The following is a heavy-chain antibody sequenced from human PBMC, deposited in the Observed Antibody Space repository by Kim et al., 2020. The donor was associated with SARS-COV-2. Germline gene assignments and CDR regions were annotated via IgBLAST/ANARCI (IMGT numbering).Heavy chain of an antibody. CDR3: ANGGILTGYYYLYGMDV. CDR1: GFTFSSYA. V-gene: IGHV3-23*01. Sequence: GGSLRLSCAASGFTFSSYAVSWVRQAPGKGLEWVSAISGSGGSTYYADSMKGRFTISRDNSKNTLYLQMNSLRAEDTAVYYCANGGILTGYYYLYGMDVWGQGTTVTVSS. CDR2: ISGSGGST. J-gene: IGHJ6*02. D-gene: IGHD3-9*01.